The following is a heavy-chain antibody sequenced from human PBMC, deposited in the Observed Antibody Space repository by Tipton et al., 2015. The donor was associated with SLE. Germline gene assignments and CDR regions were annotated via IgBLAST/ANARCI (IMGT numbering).Heavy chain of an antibody. J-gene: IGHJ4*02. V-gene: IGHV4-59*01. D-gene: IGHD6-13*01. CDR3: ARGWGSWPYYFDY. CDR2: IYYSGSTNYSGST. Sequence: TLYLTCTVSGGSISSYYWSWIRQPPGKGLEWIGYIYYSGSTNYSGSTNYNPSLKSRVTISLDTSKSQFSLKLSSVTAADTAVYYCARGWGSWPYYFDYWGQGTLVTVSS. CDR1: GGSISSYY.